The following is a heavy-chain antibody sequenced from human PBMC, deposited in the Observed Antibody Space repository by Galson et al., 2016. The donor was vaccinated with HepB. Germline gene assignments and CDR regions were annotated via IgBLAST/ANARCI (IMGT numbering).Heavy chain of an antibody. CDR3: ARGPDEVGARFDY. V-gene: IGHV3-23*01. CDR1: GFTFSNYA. J-gene: IGHJ4*02. Sequence: SLRLSCAVSGFTFSNYAMAWVRQAPGKGLEWVSAIGGDDDSTYYGDSVKGRFTISRDISKNTLYLHMVSLRVEDTALYYCARGPDEVGARFDYWGQGARVTVSS. D-gene: IGHD1-26*01. CDR2: IGGDDDST.